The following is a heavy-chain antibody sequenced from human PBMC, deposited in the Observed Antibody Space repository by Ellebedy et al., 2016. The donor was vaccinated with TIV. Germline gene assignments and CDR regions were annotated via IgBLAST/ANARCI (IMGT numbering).Heavy chain of an antibody. Sequence: GESLKISCAASGFTFSSYGMHWVRQAPGKGLEWVAVISYDGSNKYYADSVKGRFTISRDNSKNTLYLQMNSLRAEDTAVYYCAKDTYDFWSGYHTDYFDYWGQGTLVTVSS. D-gene: IGHD3-3*01. V-gene: IGHV3-30*18. J-gene: IGHJ4*02. CDR1: GFTFSSYG. CDR3: AKDTYDFWSGYHTDYFDY. CDR2: ISYDGSNK.